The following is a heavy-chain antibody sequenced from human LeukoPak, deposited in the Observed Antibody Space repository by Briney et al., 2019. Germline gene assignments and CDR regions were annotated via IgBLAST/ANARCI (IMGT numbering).Heavy chain of an antibody. V-gene: IGHV3-21*01. D-gene: IGHD3-9*01. CDR2: ISSSSSYI. Sequence: GGSLRLSCAASGFTFSSYSMNWVRQAPGKGLEWVSSISSSSSYIYYADSVKGRFTISRDNAKNSLYLQMNSLRAEDTAVYYCARDSDDILTGYSPNWFDPRGQGTLVTVSS. J-gene: IGHJ5*02. CDR1: GFTFSSYS. CDR3: ARDSDDILTGYSPNWFDP.